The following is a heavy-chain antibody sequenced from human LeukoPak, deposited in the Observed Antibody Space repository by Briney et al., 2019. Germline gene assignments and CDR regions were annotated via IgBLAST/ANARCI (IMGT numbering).Heavy chain of an antibody. D-gene: IGHD1-14*01. CDR2: IYYSGST. J-gene: IGHJ6*02. CDR1: GGSFSGYY. CDR3: ARGTVPGNQGYSPPYGMDV. V-gene: IGHV4-31*11. Sequence: SETLSLTCAVYGGSFSGYYWSWISQHPGKGLEWIGYIYYSGSTYYNPSLKSRVTISVDTSKNQFSLKLSSVTAADTAVYYCARGTVPGNQGYSPPYGMDVWGQGTTVTVSS.